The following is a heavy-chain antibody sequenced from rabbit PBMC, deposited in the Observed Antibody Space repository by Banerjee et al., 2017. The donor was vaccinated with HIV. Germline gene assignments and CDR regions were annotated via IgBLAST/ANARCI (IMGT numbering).Heavy chain of an antibody. CDR3: ARDLAGVIGWNFNL. CDR2: IYNGDGST. J-gene: IGHJ4*01. Sequence: QEQLEESGGGLVQPEGSLTLTCKASGFDFSYNAMCWVRQAPGKGPEWIACIYNGDGSTYYASWVNGRFTISKTSSTTVTLQMTSLTAADTATYFCARDLAGVIGWNFNLWGPGTLVTVS. V-gene: IGHV1S47*01. CDR1: GFDFSYNA. D-gene: IGHD4-1*01.